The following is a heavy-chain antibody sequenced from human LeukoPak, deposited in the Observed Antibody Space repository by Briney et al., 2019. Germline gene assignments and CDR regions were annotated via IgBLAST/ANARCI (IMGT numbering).Heavy chain of an antibody. CDR2: IYSDGNT. D-gene: IGHD6-13*01. Sequence: SETLSLTCTVSGGSISSYYWSWIRQPAGKGLEWIGRIYSDGNTNYNPSFKSRVTMSEDTSRNQFSLRLTSVTAADTAVYYCARFSSSNGNWYPEDNWGQGTPVTVSS. CDR3: ARFSSSNGNWYPEDN. J-gene: IGHJ4*02. V-gene: IGHV4-4*07. CDR1: GGSISSYY.